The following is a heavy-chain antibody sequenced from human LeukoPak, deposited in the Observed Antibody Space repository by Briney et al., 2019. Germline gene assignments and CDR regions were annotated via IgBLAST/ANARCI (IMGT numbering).Heavy chain of an antibody. CDR3: ARDRDAFGWPYYFDY. D-gene: IGHD3-9*01. CDR1: GYTFTNYA. Sequence: ASVKVSCKASGYTFTNYAMNWVRQAPGQGLEWMGWINTNTGNPTYAQGFTGRFVFSLDTSVSTAYLQISSLKAEDTAVYYCARDRDAFGWPYYFDYWGQGTLVTVSS. CDR2: INTNTGNP. J-gene: IGHJ4*02. V-gene: IGHV7-4-1*02.